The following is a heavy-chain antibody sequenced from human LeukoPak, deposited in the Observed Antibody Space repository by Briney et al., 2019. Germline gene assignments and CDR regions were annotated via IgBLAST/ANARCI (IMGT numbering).Heavy chain of an antibody. J-gene: IGHJ4*02. Sequence: GGSLRLSCAASGFTFSSYSMNWVRQAPGKGLEWVSSISSSSYIYYADSVKGRFTISRDNAKNSLYLQMNSLRAEDTAVYYCAKCIWLRGKFDYWGQGTLVTVSP. V-gene: IGHV3-21*04. CDR2: ISSSSYI. CDR3: AKCIWLRGKFDY. D-gene: IGHD2-8*01. CDR1: GFTFSSYS.